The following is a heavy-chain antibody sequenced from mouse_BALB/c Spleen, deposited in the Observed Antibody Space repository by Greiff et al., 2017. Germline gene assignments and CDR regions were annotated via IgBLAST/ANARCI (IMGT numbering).Heavy chain of an antibody. CDR2: INPSTGYT. CDR1: GYTFTSYW. V-gene: IGHV1-7*01. J-gene: IGHJ2*01. CDR3: ARPLTGTDY. D-gene: IGHD4-1*01. Sequence: VQLQQSGAELAKPGASVKMSCKASGYTFTSYWMHWVKQRPGQGLEWIGYINPSTGYTEYNQKFKDKATLTADKSSSTAYMQLSSLTSEDSAVYYCARPLTGTDYWGQGTTLTVSS.